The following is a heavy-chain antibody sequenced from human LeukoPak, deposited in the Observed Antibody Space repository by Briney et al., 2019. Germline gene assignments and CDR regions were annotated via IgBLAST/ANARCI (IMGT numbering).Heavy chain of an antibody. D-gene: IGHD2-2*01. Sequence: SETLSLTCTVSGGSISSYYWSWIRQPAGKGLEWIGRIYTSGSTNYNPSLKSRVTMSVDTSKNQFSLKLSSVTAADTAVYYCARFRFRTSCCSNWFDPGGQGTLVTVSS. CDR3: ARFRFRTSCCSNWFDP. CDR1: GGSISSYY. V-gene: IGHV4-4*07. CDR2: IYTSGST. J-gene: IGHJ5*02.